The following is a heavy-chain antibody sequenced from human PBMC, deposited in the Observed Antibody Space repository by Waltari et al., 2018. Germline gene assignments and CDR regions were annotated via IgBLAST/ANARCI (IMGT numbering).Heavy chain of an antibody. D-gene: IGHD3-10*01. Sequence: EVQLVQSGPEVKKSGESLRLSCPVSGYSFISYWIAWVRQMPGKGLEYMGIIWPDDSDTRYSPSFQGQVIISVDKSIGTAYLQLNTLKASDTAMYYCARPRRGRDAFDVWGPGTMVTVS. CDR3: ARPRRGRDAFDV. CDR1: GYSFISYW. CDR2: IWPDDSDT. V-gene: IGHV5-51*03. J-gene: IGHJ3*01.